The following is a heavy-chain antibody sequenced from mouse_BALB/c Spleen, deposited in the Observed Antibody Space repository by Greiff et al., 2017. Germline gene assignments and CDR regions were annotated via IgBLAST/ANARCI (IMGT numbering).Heavy chain of an antibody. CDR3: ERCLYDYDGWFAY. CDR2: ISYSGST. J-gene: IGHJ3*01. Sequence: EVKLLQSGPGLVKPAESLSITCTATGYSITGDYARNLNRQFPENKLEWRGYISYSGSTSYNPTLKSRISITRDTSKNQSSLQLNSVTTEDTATYYCERCLYDYDGWFAYWGQGTLVTVSA. V-gene: IGHV3-2*02. CDR1: GYSITGDYA. D-gene: IGHD2-4*01.